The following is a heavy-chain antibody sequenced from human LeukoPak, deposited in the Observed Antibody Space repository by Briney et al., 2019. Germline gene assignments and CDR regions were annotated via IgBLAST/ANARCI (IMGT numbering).Heavy chain of an antibody. CDR2: ISDDGSNE. J-gene: IGHJ4*02. Sequence: GGSLRLSCAAPGFTFSSYAMHWVRQAPGKGLEWVAIISDDGSNEYYADSVKGRFTISRDNSKNTLYLQMNSLRAEDTAVYYCATPKGGSGSHRAPLEYWGQGTLVTVST. D-gene: IGHD3-10*01. V-gene: IGHV3-30-3*01. CDR3: ATPKGGSGSHRAPLEY. CDR1: GFTFSSYA.